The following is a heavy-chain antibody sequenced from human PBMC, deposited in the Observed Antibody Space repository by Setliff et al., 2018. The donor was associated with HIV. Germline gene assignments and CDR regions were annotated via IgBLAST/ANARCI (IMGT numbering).Heavy chain of an antibody. D-gene: IGHD6-19*01. CDR2: IYTSGST. CDR1: GGSINSGSYY. CDR3: ARSIAVAGPYFDY. J-gene: IGHJ4*02. V-gene: IGHV4-61*09. Sequence: LSLTCTVSGGSINSGSYYWSWIRQPAGKGLEWIGHIYTSGSTNYNPSLKSRVTISVDTSKNQFSLKLSSVPAADTAVYYCARSIAVAGPYFDYWGQGTLVTVSS.